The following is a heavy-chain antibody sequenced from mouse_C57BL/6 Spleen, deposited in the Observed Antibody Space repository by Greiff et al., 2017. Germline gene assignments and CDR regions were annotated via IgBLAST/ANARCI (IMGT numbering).Heavy chain of an antibody. Sequence: VQLQQSGPELVKPGASVKISCKASGYAFSSSWMNWVKQRPGKGLEWIGRIYPGDGDTNYNGKFKGKAILTADKSSSTAYMQLSSLTSEDSAVYFCAREGNYYDYDDYAMDYWGQGTSGTVSS. CDR3: AREGNYYDYDDYAMDY. J-gene: IGHJ4*01. V-gene: IGHV1-82*01. D-gene: IGHD2-4*01. CDR2: IYPGDGDT. CDR1: GYAFSSSW.